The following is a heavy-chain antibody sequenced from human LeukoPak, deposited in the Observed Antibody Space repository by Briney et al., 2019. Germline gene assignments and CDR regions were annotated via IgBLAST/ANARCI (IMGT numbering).Heavy chain of an antibody. CDR3: ARRRGYSSYSD. D-gene: IGHD3-3*01. Sequence: SETLSLTCTVSGNSTGSGSYCWGWIRQPPGKGLEWIGNLCYTANTYYNPSLKSRVTILVDMSKNQFSLNLSSVTAADTAIYYCARRRGYSSYSDWGQGTLVTVSS. CDR2: LCYTANT. J-gene: IGHJ4*02. V-gene: IGHV4-39*01. CDR1: GNSTGSGSYC.